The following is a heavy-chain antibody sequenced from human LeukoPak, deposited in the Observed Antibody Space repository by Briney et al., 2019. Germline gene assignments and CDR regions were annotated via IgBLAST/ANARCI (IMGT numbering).Heavy chain of an antibody. CDR2: ISGSGSST. J-gene: IGHJ4*02. CDR3: AKEPTTTDFWSGYSYYFDY. Sequence: PGGSLRLSCAASGFTFSSYAMSWVRQAPGKGLEWVSAISGSGSSTYYADSVKGRFTISRDNSKNTLYLQMNSLRAEDTAVYYCAKEPTTTDFWSGYSYYFDYWGQGTLVTVSS. D-gene: IGHD3-3*01. V-gene: IGHV3-23*01. CDR1: GFTFSSYA.